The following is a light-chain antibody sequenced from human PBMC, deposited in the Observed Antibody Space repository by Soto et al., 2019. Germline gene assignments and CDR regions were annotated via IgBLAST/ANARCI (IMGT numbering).Light chain of an antibody. V-gene: IGKV3-20*01. J-gene: IGKJ1*01. Sequence: ETVLTQSPGTLSLSAGERATVSCRASQSINNNFLAWYQLRPGQAPRLLISGASSRATGIPDRISGSGSGTDFTLTISRLEPEDFAVYYCQQYGSSPRTFGQGTKVDIK. CDR1: QSINNNF. CDR2: GAS. CDR3: QQYGSSPRT.